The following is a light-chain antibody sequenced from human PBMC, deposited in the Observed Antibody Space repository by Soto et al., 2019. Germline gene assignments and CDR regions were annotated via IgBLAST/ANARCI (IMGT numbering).Light chain of an antibody. Sequence: QSALTQPPSASGSPGQSVTISCTGTSSDVGGYNYVSWYQLHPGKAPKLIIYEVSKRPSWVPDHFSGSKSGNTASLTVSGLQADDEADYYCSSFGGSNHVVFGGGTKVTVL. CDR3: SSFGGSNHVV. CDR2: EVS. CDR1: SSDVGGYNY. V-gene: IGLV2-8*01. J-gene: IGLJ2*01.